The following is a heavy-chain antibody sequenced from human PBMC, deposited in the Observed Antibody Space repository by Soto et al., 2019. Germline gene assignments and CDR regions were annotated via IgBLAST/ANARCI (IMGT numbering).Heavy chain of an antibody. V-gene: IGHV1-69*01. CDR2: IIPIFGTA. D-gene: IGHD3-10*01. Sequence: QVPLVQSGAEVKKPGSSVKVSCKASGGTFSSYAISWVRQAPGQGLEWMGGIIPIFGTANYAQKFQGRVTITADESTSTAYMELSSLRSEDTAVYYCARYYGSGSYLSGDYYGMDVWGQGTTVTVSS. J-gene: IGHJ6*02. CDR1: GGTFSSYA. CDR3: ARYYGSGSYLSGDYYGMDV.